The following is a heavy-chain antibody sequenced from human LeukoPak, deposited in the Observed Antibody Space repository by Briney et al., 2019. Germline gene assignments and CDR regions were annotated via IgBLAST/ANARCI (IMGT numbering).Heavy chain of an antibody. CDR2: ISGSGGST. CDR3: ARALLGGMGYYFDY. Sequence: PGESLRLSCAASGFTFSSYAMSWVRQAPGKGLEWVSAISGSGGSTYYADSVKGRFTISRDNSKNTLYLQMNSLRAEDTAVYYCARALLGGMGYYFDYWGQGTLVTVSS. J-gene: IGHJ4*02. V-gene: IGHV3-23*01. CDR1: GFTFSSYA. D-gene: IGHD3-16*01.